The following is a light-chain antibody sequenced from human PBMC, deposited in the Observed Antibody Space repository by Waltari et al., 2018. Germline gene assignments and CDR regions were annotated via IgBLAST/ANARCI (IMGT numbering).Light chain of an antibody. CDR3: QQTYTTPYT. J-gene: IGKJ2*01. CDR2: AAS. Sequence: DIQITQSPSSLSASAVDRVTITCRASQCIRGYLNWYQQKPGKAPRLLMHAASRLEGGVPSSFSGSGSGTEYTLTISSLQPEHSATYYCQQTYTTPYTFGQGTKVEMK. V-gene: IGKV1-39*01. CDR1: QCIRGY.